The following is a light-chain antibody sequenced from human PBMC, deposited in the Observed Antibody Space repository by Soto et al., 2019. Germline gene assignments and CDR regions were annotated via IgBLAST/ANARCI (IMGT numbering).Light chain of an antibody. Sequence: DIQMTQSPSTLSASVGDRVTITFRASQSISSWLAWYQQKPGKAPKLLIYKASSLESGVPSRFSGSGSGTDFTLTIISLQPDDFATYYCQQYKSYPYTFGQGTKLEIK. CDR2: KAS. J-gene: IGKJ2*01. CDR1: QSISSW. CDR3: QQYKSYPYT. V-gene: IGKV1-5*03.